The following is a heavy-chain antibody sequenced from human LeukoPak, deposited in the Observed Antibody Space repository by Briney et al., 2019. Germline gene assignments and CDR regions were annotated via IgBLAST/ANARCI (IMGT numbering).Heavy chain of an antibody. D-gene: IGHD3-3*01. V-gene: IGHV4-61*02. CDR3: ARVVAYDFWSGYGDV. CDR1: GGSISSGSYY. CDR2: IYTSGST. J-gene: IGHJ6*04. Sequence: SSETLSLTCTVSGGSISSGSYYWSWIRQPAGKGLEWIGRIYTSGSTNYNPSLKSRFTISVDTSKNQFSLKLSSVPAADTAVYYCARVVAYDFWSGYGDVWGKGTTVTVSS.